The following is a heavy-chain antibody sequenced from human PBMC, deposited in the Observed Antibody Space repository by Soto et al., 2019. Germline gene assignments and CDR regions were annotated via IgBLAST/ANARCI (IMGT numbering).Heavy chain of an antibody. CDR2: ISGSGGST. CDR3: AKVPNRDIVVVPAAIMGGYYYYYMDV. V-gene: IGHV3-23*01. Sequence: GGSLRLSCAASGFTFSSYAMSWVRQAPGKGLEWVSAISGSGGSTYYADSVKGRFTISRDNSKNTLYLQMNSLRAEDTAVDYCAKVPNRDIVVVPAAIMGGYYYYYMDVWGKGTTVTVSS. CDR1: GFTFSSYA. D-gene: IGHD2-2*01. J-gene: IGHJ6*03.